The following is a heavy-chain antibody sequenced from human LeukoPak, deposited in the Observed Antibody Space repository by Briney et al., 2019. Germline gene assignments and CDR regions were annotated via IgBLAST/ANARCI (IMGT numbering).Heavy chain of an antibody. J-gene: IGHJ4*02. D-gene: IGHD6-13*01. V-gene: IGHV4-34*01. CDR2: INHSGST. Sequence: SETLSLTCTVSGGSISSYYWSWIRQPPGKGLEWIGEINHSGSTNYNPSLKSRVTISVDTSKNQFSLKLSSVTAADTAVYYCARGMIAAAGTQPHFDDWGQGTLVTVSS. CDR3: ARGMIAAAGTQPHFDD. CDR1: GGSISSYY.